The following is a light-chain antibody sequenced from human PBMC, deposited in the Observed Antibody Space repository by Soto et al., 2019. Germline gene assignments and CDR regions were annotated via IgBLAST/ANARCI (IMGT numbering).Light chain of an antibody. V-gene: IGKV3-11*01. J-gene: IGKJ5*01. Sequence: EIVLTQSPDALSLSPGERATLSCWASHSVTTHLAWFQQRPGQTPRLLIYDASTRATGIPARFSGSGSGTDFTLTISSLEPEDFAVYYCQQRSNWPITFGQGTRLEI. CDR3: QQRSNWPIT. CDR2: DAS. CDR1: HSVTTH.